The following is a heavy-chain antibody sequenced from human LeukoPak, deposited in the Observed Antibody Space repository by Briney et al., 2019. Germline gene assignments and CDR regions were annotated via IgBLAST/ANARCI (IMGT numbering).Heavy chain of an antibody. Sequence: GASVKVSCKASGYTFTSYYMHWVRQAPGQGLEWMGIINPSGGSTSYAQKFQGRVTMTRDTSTSTVYMELSNLRSEDTAVYYCARDLATDGFDPWGQGTLVTVSS. CDR1: GYTFTSYY. CDR3: ARDLATDGFDP. J-gene: IGHJ5*02. V-gene: IGHV1-46*01. CDR2: INPSGGST.